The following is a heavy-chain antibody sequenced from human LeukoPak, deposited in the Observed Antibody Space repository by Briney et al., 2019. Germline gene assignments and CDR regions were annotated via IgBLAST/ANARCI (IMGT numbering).Heavy chain of an antibody. D-gene: IGHD6-13*01. CDR2: IRSDGSVK. CDR3: AKDEAAAGVDFDY. J-gene: IGHJ4*02. CDR1: GFTFSSYW. Sequence: GGSLRLSCAASGFTFSSYWMSWVRQAPGKGLEWVSFIRSDGSVKYYADSVRGRFTISRDNSKNTLYLQMNSLRAEDTAVYYCAKDEAAAGVDFDYWGQGTLVTVYS. V-gene: IGHV3-30*02.